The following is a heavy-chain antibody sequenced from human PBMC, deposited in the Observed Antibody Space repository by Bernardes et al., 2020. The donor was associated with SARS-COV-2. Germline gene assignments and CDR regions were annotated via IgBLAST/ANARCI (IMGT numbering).Heavy chain of an antibody. CDR1: GFTLSSYW. CDR3: TRNAYIGSLGFDP. CDR2: ISTDGTTT. D-gene: IGHD1-26*01. J-gene: IGHJ5*02. Sequence: GGSLRLSCAASGFTLSSYWMHWVRQAPGKGLVWVSRISTDGTTTTYADSVKGRFIISRDNAKNTLYLQMHSLRAEDTAVYYCTRNAYIGSLGFDPWGQGTLVTVSS. V-gene: IGHV3-74*01.